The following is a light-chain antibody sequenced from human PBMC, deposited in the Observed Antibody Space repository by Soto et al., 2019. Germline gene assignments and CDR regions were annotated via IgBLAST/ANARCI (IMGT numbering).Light chain of an antibody. CDR2: GPS. CDR1: QSVAKNY. V-gene: IGKV3-20*01. Sequence: EIVLTQSPGTLSLSPGERATLSCRASQSVAKNYLAWYQQEPGQAPRLLIYGPSSRATGIPDRFSGSGSGTDFTLTISRLEPEDFAVNYCHQYASSPQTFGQGTKVEIK. J-gene: IGKJ1*01. CDR3: HQYASSPQT.